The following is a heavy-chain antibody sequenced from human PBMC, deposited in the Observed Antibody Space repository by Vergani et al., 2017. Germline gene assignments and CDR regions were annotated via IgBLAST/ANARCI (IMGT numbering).Heavy chain of an antibody. CDR3: ATQHYYGSGSYFSYYYYMDV. J-gene: IGHJ6*03. CDR2: ISGSGGST. CDR1: GFTFSSYA. Sequence: EVQLLESGGGLVQPGGSLRLSCAASGFTFSSYAMSWVRQAPGKGLEWVSAISGSGGSTYYADSVKGRFTISRDNSKNTLYLQMNSLRAEDTAVYYCATQHYYGSGSYFSYYYYMDVWGKGTTVTVSS. V-gene: IGHV3-23*01. D-gene: IGHD3-10*01.